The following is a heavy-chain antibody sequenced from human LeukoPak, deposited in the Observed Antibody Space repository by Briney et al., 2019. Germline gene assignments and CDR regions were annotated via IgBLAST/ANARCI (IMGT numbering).Heavy chain of an antibody. D-gene: IGHD2-21*02. J-gene: IGHJ4*02. V-gene: IGHV4-34*01. CDR3: ARGRVTYDY. Sequence: PSETLSLTCAVYGGSFSGYYWSWIRQPPGKGLEWIGEINHSGSTNYNPSLKSRVTISVDTSKNQFSLRLSSVTAADTAVYYCARGRVTYDYWGQGTLVTVSS. CDR2: INHSGST. CDR1: GGSFSGYY.